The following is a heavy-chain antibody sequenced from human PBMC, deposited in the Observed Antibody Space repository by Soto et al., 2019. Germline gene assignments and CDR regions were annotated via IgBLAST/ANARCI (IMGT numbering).Heavy chain of an antibody. D-gene: IGHD6-6*01. CDR3: ARFHEYSSSSYYFDY. V-gene: IGHV5-51*01. CDR1: GYSFPSYW. J-gene: IGHJ4*02. Sequence: GESLKISCQGSGYSFPSYWIGWVRQMPGKGLEWMGIIYPGGSDTRYSPSFQGQVTISADKSISTAYLQWSSLKASDTAMYYCARFHEYSSSSYYFDYWGQGTLVTVSS. CDR2: IYPGGSDT.